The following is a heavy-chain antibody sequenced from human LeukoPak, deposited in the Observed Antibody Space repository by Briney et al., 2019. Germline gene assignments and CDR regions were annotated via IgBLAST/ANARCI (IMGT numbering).Heavy chain of an antibody. CDR3: ARGRVLWFGEQKVWFDP. CDR2: INHSGST. J-gene: IGHJ5*02. CDR1: GGSFSGYY. Sequence: SETLSLTCAVYGGSFSGYYWSWIRQPPGTGLEWIGEINHSGSTNYNPSLKSRVTISVDTSKNQFSLKLSSVTAVDTAVYYCARGRVLWFGEQKVWFDPWGQGTLVTVSS. D-gene: IGHD3-10*01. V-gene: IGHV4-34*01.